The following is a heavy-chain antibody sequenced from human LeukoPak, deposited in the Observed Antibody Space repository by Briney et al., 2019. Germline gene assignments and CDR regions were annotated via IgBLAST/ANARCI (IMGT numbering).Heavy chain of an antibody. V-gene: IGHV1-69*13. CDR1: GGTFSSYA. CDR2: IIPIFGTA. J-gene: IGHJ3*02. Sequence: GASVKVSCKASGGTFSSYAINWVRQAPGQGLEWMGGIIPIFGTATYAQKFHGRVTITADESTSTAYMELSSLRSEDTAVYYCAKDHVRGVTVLAFDIWGQGTMVTVSS. D-gene: IGHD3-10*02. CDR3: AKDHVRGVTVLAFDI.